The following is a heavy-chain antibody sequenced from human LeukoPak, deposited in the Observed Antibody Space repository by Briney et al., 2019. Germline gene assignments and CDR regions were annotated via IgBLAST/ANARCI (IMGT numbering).Heavy chain of an antibody. V-gene: IGHV3-23*01. J-gene: IGHJ6*02. CDR3: AKTHYDLLDV. CDR1: GFSFSASP. D-gene: IGHD5-12*01. Sequence: GGSLRLSCAASGFSFSASPMSWVRQPPGKGLEWVSAMNNGPGATFYRDSVRGRFTISRDDSKSTLYLQMNSLRAEDTGTYYCAKTHYDLLDVWGQGTTVTVSS. CDR2: MNNGPGAT.